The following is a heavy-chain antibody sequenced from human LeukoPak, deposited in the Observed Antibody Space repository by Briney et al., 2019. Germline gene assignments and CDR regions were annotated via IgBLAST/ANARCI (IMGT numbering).Heavy chain of an antibody. Sequence: GSVKVSCKASGYTFTSYDINWVRQATGQGLEWMGWMNPNSGNTGYAQKFQGRVTMTRNTSISTAYMELSSLRSEDTAVYYCARSAPDNWNDLGDFDYWGQGTLVTVSS. CDR1: GYTFTSYD. CDR3: ARSAPDNWNDLGDFDY. CDR2: MNPNSGNT. V-gene: IGHV1-8*01. J-gene: IGHJ4*02. D-gene: IGHD1-20*01.